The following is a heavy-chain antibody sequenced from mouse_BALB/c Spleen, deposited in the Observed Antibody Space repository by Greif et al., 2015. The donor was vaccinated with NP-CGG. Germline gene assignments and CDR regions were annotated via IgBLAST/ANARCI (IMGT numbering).Heavy chain of an antibody. CDR2: IYPGNVNT. V-gene: IGHV1S56*01. Sequence: QVQLKESGPELVKPGASVRISCKASGYTFTSYYIHWVKQRPGQGLEWIGWIYPGNVNTKYNEKFKGKATLTADKSSSTAYMQLSSLTSEDSAVYFCARFDYDGVAYWGQGTLVTVSA. D-gene: IGHD2-4*01. CDR1: GYTFTSYY. CDR3: ARFDYDGVAY. J-gene: IGHJ3*01.